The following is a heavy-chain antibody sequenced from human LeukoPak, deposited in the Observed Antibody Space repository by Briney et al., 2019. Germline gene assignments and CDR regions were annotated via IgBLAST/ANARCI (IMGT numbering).Heavy chain of an antibody. CDR3: ARHYCSGGTCSTFDY. CDR2: ISSSSSTI. V-gene: IGHV3-48*04. D-gene: IGHD2-15*01. J-gene: IGHJ4*02. CDR1: GFTXXXXS. Sequence: GGXXRLSCAASGFTXXXXSMNXXRXXPGKXLEXVSXISSSSSTIYYADSVKGRFTISRDNAKNSLYLQMNSLRAEDTAVYYCARHYCSGGTCSTFDYWGQGTLVTVSS.